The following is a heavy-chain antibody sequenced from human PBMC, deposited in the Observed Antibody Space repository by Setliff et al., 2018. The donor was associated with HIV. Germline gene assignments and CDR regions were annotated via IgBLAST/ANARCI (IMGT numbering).Heavy chain of an antibody. CDR3: AKLPHSSAWYSPFYYFEY. J-gene: IGHJ4*02. CDR1: GFSFSDYA. D-gene: IGHD6-19*01. CDR2: ISGSDDDT. V-gene: IGHV3-23*01. Sequence: PGGSLRLSCAASGFSFSDYAMSWVRQAPGKGLEVVAAISGSDDDTYCADSVRGRFTISRDNSKNTLFLETSSLSADDTAIYYCAKLPHSSAWYSPFYYFEYWGQGTLVTVSS.